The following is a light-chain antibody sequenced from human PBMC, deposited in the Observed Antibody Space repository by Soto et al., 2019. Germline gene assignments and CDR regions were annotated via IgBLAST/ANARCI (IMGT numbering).Light chain of an antibody. J-gene: IGLJ1*01. V-gene: IGLV2-14*01. CDR2: DVR. CDR1: SSDVGGYNY. Sequence: QSVLTQPASVSGSPGQSITISCTGTSSDVGGYNYVSWYHQHPGKAPKLMIYDVRNRPSGVSNRFSGSKSGNTASLTISGLQAEDEADYYCSSYTSSSTYVFGTGTKLTVL. CDR3: SSYTSSSTYV.